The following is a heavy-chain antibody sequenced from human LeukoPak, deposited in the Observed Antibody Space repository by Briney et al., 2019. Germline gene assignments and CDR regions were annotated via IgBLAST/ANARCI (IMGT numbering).Heavy chain of an antibody. CDR2: IYPGDSDT. V-gene: IGHV5-51*01. CDR1: GYSLTSYW. J-gene: IGHJ4*02. Sequence: GESLKISCKGSGYSLTSYWIGWVRQMPGKGLEWMGIIYPGDSDTRYSPSFQGQVTISVDKSINTAYLQWSSLKASDTAMYYCARWAGTMVRGVFDYWGQGTLVTVSS. D-gene: IGHD3-10*01. CDR3: ARWAGTMVRGVFDY.